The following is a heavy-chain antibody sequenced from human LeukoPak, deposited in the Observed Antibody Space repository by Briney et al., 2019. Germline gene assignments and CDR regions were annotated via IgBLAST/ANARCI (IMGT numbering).Heavy chain of an antibody. D-gene: IGHD1-26*01. CDR1: GGSISGPY. V-gene: IGHV4-59*08. J-gene: IGHJ4*02. Sequence: SETLSLTCTDSGGSISGPYWSWIRQPPGQGLEWTGYIYYSGSTNYNPSLKSRVTISVDTSKNQFSLKLSSVTAADTAVYYCARLSGSPSKFDYWGQGTLVTVFS. CDR3: ARLSGSPSKFDY. CDR2: IYYSGST.